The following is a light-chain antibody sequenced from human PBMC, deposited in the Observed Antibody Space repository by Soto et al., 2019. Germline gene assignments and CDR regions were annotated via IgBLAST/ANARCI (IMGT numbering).Light chain of an antibody. CDR3: QQYVTSSSRT. V-gene: IGKV3-20*01. CDR1: HSISSSY. Sequence: EIVLTQPPGALSLSPGERATLSCRASHSISSSYLAWYQQKPGQAPRLLMYGISRRATGIPDRFSGSGSGTDFTLTITRREPEDFSEYYCQQYVTSSSRTFGQGTKVEIK. J-gene: IGKJ1*01. CDR2: GIS.